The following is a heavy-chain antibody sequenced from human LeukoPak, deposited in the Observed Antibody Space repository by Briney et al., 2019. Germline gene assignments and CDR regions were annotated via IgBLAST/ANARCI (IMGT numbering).Heavy chain of an antibody. Sequence: GGSLRLSCAASGFTFSRYGMHWVRQAPGKGLEWVAAISYDGSNKHYADSVKGRFTISRDNSKNTLYMEMNSLRAEDTAVYYCAREPSVYSSGWYLSYWGQGTLVTVSS. D-gene: IGHD6-19*01. V-gene: IGHV3-30*03. CDR3: AREPSVYSSGWYLSY. CDR2: ISYDGSNK. CDR1: GFTFSRYG. J-gene: IGHJ4*02.